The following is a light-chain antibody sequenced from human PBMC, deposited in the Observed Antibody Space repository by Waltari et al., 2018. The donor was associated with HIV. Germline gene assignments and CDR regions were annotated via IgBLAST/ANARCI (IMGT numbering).Light chain of an antibody. Sequence: DIVMTQSPDSLPVSLGERATINCTSSRSILYSSDNRNYLAWYQQKARQPPKLLISWASDRQSGVPDRFSASGSGTDFTLTISSLQAEDVAVYYCQQYYSTPQTFGQGTKVELK. CDR3: QQYYSTPQT. CDR2: WAS. CDR1: RSILYSSDNRNY. V-gene: IGKV4-1*01. J-gene: IGKJ1*01.